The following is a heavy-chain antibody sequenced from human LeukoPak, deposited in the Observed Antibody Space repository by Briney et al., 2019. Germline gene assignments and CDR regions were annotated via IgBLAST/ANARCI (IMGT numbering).Heavy chain of an antibody. V-gene: IGHV4-59*01. J-gene: IGHJ2*01. D-gene: IGHD4-17*01. CDR1: GGSISSYY. CDR2: IYYSGST. Sequence: SETLSLTCTVSGGSISSYYWSWIRQPPGKGLEWIGYIYYSGSTNYNPSLKSRVTISVDTSKNQFSLKLSSVTAADTAVYYCARANYGDYGPYRYFDLWGRGTLVTVSS. CDR3: ARANYGDYGPYRYFDL.